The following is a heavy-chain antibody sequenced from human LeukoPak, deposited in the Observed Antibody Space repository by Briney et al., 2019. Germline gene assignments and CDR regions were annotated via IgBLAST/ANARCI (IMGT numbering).Heavy chain of an antibody. V-gene: IGHV3-30*02. Sequence: PGGSLRLSXAASGFTFGSYGMHWVRQSPGKGLEWLAFIRYDGSNKYYADSVKGRFTISRDNSKNTLYLQMNSLRAEDTAVYYCAKDQTAYCGGDCYSGFDYWGQGTLVTVSS. CDR3: AKDQTAYCGGDCYSGFDY. CDR1: GFTFGSYG. J-gene: IGHJ4*02. CDR2: IRYDGSNK. D-gene: IGHD2-21*01.